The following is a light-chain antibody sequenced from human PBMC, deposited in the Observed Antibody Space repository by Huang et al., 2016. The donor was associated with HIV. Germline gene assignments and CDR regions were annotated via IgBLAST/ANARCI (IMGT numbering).Light chain of an antibody. CDR1: QSVSSY. J-gene: IGKJ1*01. V-gene: IGKV3-11*01. CDR2: DA. CDR3: QQRSNWPGT. Sequence: EIVLTQSPATLSLSPGERATLSCRASQSVSSYLAWYQQKPGQAPRLLIYDASSQVQWQWVWDRLTLTINSLEPEDFVVYYCQQRSNWPGTFGQGTKVEIK.